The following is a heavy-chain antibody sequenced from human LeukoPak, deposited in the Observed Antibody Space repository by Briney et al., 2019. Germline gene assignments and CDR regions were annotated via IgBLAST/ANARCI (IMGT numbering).Heavy chain of an antibody. CDR1: GGTFSSYT. V-gene: IGHV1-69*04. CDR2: IIHILGIA. CDR3: ARDLGSGYIFARPNWFDP. J-gene: IGHJ5*02. D-gene: IGHD5-12*01. Sequence: SVKVSCKASGGTFSSYTITWVRPAPGQGLEWMGRIIHILGIANYAQKFQGRVTITADKSTSTAYMELSSLRSEDTAVYYCARDLGSGYIFARPNWFDPWGQGTLVTVSS.